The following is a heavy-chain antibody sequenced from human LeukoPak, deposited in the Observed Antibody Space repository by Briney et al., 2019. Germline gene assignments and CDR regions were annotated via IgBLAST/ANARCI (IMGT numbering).Heavy chain of an antibody. Sequence: SETLSLTCTVSGGSISSYYCSWIRQPPGKGLEWMGYIYYSGSTNYNPSLKSRVTISVDTSKNQFSLKLSSVTAADTAVYYCARGLNWFDPWGQGTLVTVSS. V-gene: IGHV4-59*01. J-gene: IGHJ5*02. CDR3: ARGLNWFDP. CDR2: IYYSGST. CDR1: GGSISSYY.